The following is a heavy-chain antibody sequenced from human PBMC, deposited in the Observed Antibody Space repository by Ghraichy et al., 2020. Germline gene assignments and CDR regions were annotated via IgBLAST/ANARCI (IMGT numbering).Heavy chain of an antibody. CDR1: GGSISSYY. CDR2: IYYSGST. J-gene: IGHJ3*02. V-gene: IGHV4-59*12. Sequence: SETLSLTCTVSGGSISSYYWSWIRQPPGKGLEWIGYIYYSGSTNYNPSLKSRVTISVDTSKNQFSLKLSSVTAADTAVYYCARAGRYYDSSGYYAEAFDIWGQGTMVTVSS. CDR3: ARAGRYYDSSGYYAEAFDI. D-gene: IGHD3-22*01.